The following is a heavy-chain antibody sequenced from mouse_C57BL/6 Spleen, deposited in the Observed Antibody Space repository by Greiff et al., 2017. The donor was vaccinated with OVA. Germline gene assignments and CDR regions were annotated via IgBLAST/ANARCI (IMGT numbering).Heavy chain of an antibody. Sequence: QVQLQQPGAELVKPGASVKMSCKASGYTFTSYWITWVKQRPGQGLEWIGDIYPGSGSTNYNEKFKSKATLTVDTSSSTAYMQRSSLTSEDSAVYYCARGGLLDYYAMDYWGQGTSVTVSS. CDR3: ARGGLLDYYAMDY. CDR2: IYPGSGST. D-gene: IGHD2-3*01. V-gene: IGHV1-55*01. CDR1: GYTFTSYW. J-gene: IGHJ4*01.